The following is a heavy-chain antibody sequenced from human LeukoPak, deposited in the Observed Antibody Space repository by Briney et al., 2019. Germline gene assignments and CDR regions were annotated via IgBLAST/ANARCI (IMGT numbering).Heavy chain of an antibody. CDR2: IKQDGSEK. V-gene: IGHV3-7*05. CDR1: GFTFSSYW. J-gene: IGHJ5*02. Sequence: PGGSLRLSCAASGFTFSSYWMSWVRQAPGKGLEWVANIKQDGSEKYYVDSAKGRFTISRDNAKNSLYLQMNSLRAEDTAVYYCARSSIAARGWFDPWGQGTLVTVSS. CDR3: ARSSIAARGWFDP. D-gene: IGHD6-6*01.